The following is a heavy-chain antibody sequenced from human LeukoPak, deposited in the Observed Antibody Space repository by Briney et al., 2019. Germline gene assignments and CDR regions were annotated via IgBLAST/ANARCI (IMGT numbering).Heavy chain of an antibody. CDR2: IYYTGHT. D-gene: IGHD3-10*01. Sequence: SQTLSLTCTVSGGSISSGDYYWSWIRQPPGKGLEWIGYIYYTGHTYYNPSLEGRVTISVDTSKNQFSLKLSSVTAADTAVYYRARDRLSVGKFRHDAFDIWGQGTMVTVSS. CDR1: GGSISSGDYY. V-gene: IGHV4-30-4*01. J-gene: IGHJ3*02. CDR3: ARDRLSVGKFRHDAFDI.